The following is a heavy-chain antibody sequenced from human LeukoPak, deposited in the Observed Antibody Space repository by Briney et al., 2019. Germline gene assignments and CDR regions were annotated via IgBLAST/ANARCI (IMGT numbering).Heavy chain of an antibody. D-gene: IGHD2-2*01. J-gene: IGHJ5*02. CDR1: GGSISSGGYY. V-gene: IGHV4-31*03. Sequence: SETLSLTCTVSGGSISSGGYYWSWLRQHPGKGLEWIGYIYYSGSTYYNPSLRSRVTISVDTSKNQFSLKLSSVTAADTAVYYCARVVPAAIWFDPWGQGTLVTVSS. CDR2: IYYSGST. CDR3: ARVVPAAIWFDP.